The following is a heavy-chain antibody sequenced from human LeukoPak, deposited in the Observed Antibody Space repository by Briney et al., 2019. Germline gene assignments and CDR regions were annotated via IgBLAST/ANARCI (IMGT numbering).Heavy chain of an antibody. J-gene: IGHJ2*01. CDR2: INSDGSST. CDR3: ARWLRPHWYFDL. Sequence: GGSLRLSCAASGFTFSRYWIHWVRQSPGRGVVWVSRINSDGSSTSYADSVKGRFTLSRDNAKNTLYLQMNSLRAEDTAVYYCARWLRPHWYFDLWGRGTLVTVSS. D-gene: IGHD5-18*01. V-gene: IGHV3-74*01. CDR1: GFTFSRYW.